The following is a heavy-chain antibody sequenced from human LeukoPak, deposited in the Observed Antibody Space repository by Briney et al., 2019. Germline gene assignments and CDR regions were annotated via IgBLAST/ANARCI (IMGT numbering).Heavy chain of an antibody. Sequence: PSETLSLTCTVSGDSVSDNKWWSWVRQPPGKGLEWIGEIFSSGVTNYNPSLKSRVTILIDKSENQFSLRLSSVTAADTAIDYCAKAAAYNMDVWGKGTTVTVSS. CDR1: GDSVSDNKW. CDR2: IFSSGVT. V-gene: IGHV4-4*02. D-gene: IGHD5-24*01. CDR3: AKAAAYNMDV. J-gene: IGHJ6*04.